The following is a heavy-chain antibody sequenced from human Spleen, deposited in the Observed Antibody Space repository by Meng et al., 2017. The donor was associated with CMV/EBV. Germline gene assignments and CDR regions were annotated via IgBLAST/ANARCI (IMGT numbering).Heavy chain of an antibody. V-gene: IGHV3-15*01. CDR1: GFTFSDAR. J-gene: IGHJ5*02. Sequence: GESLKISCAASGFTFSDARMNWVRQAPGKGLEWVGRIKSKTDGGTTDYAASVKGRFNISRDDSKSIAYLQMNSLKTEDTAVYYCMDLVGSWGQGTLVTVSS. D-gene: IGHD3/OR15-3a*01. CDR2: IKSKTDGGTT. CDR3: MDLVGS.